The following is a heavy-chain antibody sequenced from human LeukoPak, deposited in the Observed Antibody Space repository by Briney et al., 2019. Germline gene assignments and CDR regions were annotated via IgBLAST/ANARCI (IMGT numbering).Heavy chain of an antibody. CDR1: GFTFSDYG. D-gene: IGHD2-2*01. V-gene: IGHV3-23*01. CDR3: AKDLVVVPAAIDYFDY. Sequence: GGSLRLSCAASGFTFSDYGMHWVRQAPGKGLEWVSAISGSGGSTYYADSVKGRFTISRDNSKNTLYLQMNSLRAEDTAVYYCAKDLVVVPAAIDYFDYWGQGTLVTVSS. J-gene: IGHJ4*02. CDR2: ISGSGGST.